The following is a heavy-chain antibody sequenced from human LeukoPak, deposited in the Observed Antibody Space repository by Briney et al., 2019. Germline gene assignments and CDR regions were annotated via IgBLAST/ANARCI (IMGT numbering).Heavy chain of an antibody. D-gene: IGHD3-3*01. J-gene: IGHJ4*02. CDR3: AKGLNTIFGVVTFADY. V-gene: IGHV3-23*01. Sequence: GGSLRLSCAASGFTFSTYAMSWVRQAPGKGLEWVSAISGSGGSTYYADSVKGRFTISRDNSKNTLYLQMNSLRAEDTAVYYCAKGLNTIFGVVTFADYWGQGTLVTVSS. CDR2: ISGSGGST. CDR1: GFTFSTYA.